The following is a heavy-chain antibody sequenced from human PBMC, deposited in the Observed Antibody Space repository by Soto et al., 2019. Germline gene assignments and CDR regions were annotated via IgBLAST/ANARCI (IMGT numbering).Heavy chain of an antibody. CDR3: ARGRIDYGGTSFDY. V-gene: IGHV4-59*01. D-gene: IGHD4-17*01. CDR2: IYYSGST. Sequence: SETLSLTCTVSGGSISSYYWSWIRQPPGKGLEWIGYIYYSGSTNYNPSLKSRVTISVDTSKNQFSLKLSSVTAADTAVYYCARGRIDYGGTSFDYWGQGTLVTVSS. J-gene: IGHJ4*02. CDR1: GGSISSYY.